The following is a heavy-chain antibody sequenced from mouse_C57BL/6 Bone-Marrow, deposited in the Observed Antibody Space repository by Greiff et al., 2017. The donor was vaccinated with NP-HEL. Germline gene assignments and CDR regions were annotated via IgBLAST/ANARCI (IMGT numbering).Heavy chain of an antibody. CDR3: ARISAYYYGSSYWYFDV. J-gene: IGHJ1*03. CDR1: GYSFTGYF. Sequence: EVQLKESGPELVKPGDSVKISCKASGYSFTGYFMNWVMQSHGKSLEWIGRINPYNGDTFYNQKFKGKATLTVDKSSSTARMELRSLTSEDSAVYDCARISAYYYGSSYWYFDVWGTGTTVTVSS. D-gene: IGHD1-1*01. CDR2: INPYNGDT. V-gene: IGHV1-20*01.